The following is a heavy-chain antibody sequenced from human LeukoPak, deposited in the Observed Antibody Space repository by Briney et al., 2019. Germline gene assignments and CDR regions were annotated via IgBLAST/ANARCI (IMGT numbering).Heavy chain of an antibody. D-gene: IGHD6-13*01. V-gene: IGHV1-2*02. Sequence: ASVKVSCKASGYTFSDHYIHWVRQAPGQGLEWMGWINPKSGDTNSAQKFQGRVTMTRDTSTTTVYMELSRLRSDDTAVYYCARDGDSSSWYFGYYYYIDVWGKGTTVTVSS. CDR2: INPKSGDT. CDR1: GYTFSDHY. J-gene: IGHJ6*03. CDR3: ARDGDSSSWYFGYYYYIDV.